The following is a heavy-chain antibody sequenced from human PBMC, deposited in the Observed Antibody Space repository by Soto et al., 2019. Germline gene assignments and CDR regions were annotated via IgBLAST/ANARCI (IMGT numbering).Heavy chain of an antibody. CDR1: GFTFSSYE. V-gene: IGHV3-48*03. Sequence: GGSLRLSWAASGFTFSSYEMNWVRQAPGKGLEWVSYISSSGSTIYYADSVKRRFTISRDNAKNSLYLQMNSLRAEDTAGYYCAYPRVTLYWGQGTLVTVSS. J-gene: IGHJ4*02. D-gene: IGHD4-4*01. CDR2: ISSSGSTI. CDR3: AYPRVTLY.